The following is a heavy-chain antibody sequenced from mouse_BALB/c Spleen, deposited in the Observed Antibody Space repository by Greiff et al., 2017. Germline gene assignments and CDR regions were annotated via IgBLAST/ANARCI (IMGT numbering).Heavy chain of an antibody. D-gene: IGHD2-4*01. V-gene: IGHV1-18*01. CDR1: GYTFTDYN. J-gene: IGHJ4*01. CDR3: ARSDYERYAVDY. CDR2: INPNNGGT. Sequence: VQLQQSGPELVKPGASVKIPCKASGYTFTDYNMDWVKQSHGKSLEWIGDINPNNGGTIYNQKFKGKATLTVDKSSSTAYMELRSLTSEDTAVYYCARSDYERYAVDYWGQGTSVTVSS.